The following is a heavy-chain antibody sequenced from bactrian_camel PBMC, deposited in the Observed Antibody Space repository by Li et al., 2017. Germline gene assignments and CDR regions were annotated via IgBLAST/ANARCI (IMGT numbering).Heavy chain of an antibody. V-gene: IGHV3S42*01. CDR3: AASDTVFDGDCITSDTYVY. J-gene: IGHJ4*01. D-gene: IGHD3*01. CDR2: IDSDGRSDFGTS. CDR1: GFTDPSYC. Sequence: VQLVESGGGSVQAGGSLTLSCSASGFTDPSYCVGWFRQAPGEAREDVAHIDSDGRSDFGTSSYADSVKGRFTISHDRAKKTVSLRMNSLKPEDSGLYYCAASDTVFDGDCITSDTYVYWGQGTQVTVS.